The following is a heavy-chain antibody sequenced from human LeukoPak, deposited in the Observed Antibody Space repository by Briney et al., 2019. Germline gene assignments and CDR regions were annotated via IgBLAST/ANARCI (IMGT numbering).Heavy chain of an antibody. V-gene: IGHV1-69*05. CDR1: GGTFSSYA. Sequence: GASVKVSCKASGGTFSSYAISWVRQAPGQGLEWMGRIIPIFGTANYAQKFQGRVTITTDESTSTAYMELGSLRSEDTAVYYCARSAPSPRYYYDSSGSLGYFQHWGQGTLVTVSS. J-gene: IGHJ1*01. CDR3: ARSAPSPRYYYDSSGSLGYFQH. D-gene: IGHD3-22*01. CDR2: IIPIFGTA.